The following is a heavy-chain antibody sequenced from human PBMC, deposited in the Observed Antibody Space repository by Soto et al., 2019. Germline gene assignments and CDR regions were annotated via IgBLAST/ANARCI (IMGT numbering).Heavy chain of an antibody. V-gene: IGHV4-34*01. CDR2: IKESGFA. CDR1: NGSFSDYF. CDR3: ARVNSIGPLYYFDT. D-gene: IGHD6-19*01. Sequence: QVHLQQWGAGLLKPSETLSLTCGVYNGSFSDYFWNWIRQPPGKGLEWIGEIKESGFATYNPSLKRRVTMSVDTANNPFSLKVTSVTAADTAVYSCARVNSIGPLYYFDTWGQGTLVTVSS. J-gene: IGHJ4*02.